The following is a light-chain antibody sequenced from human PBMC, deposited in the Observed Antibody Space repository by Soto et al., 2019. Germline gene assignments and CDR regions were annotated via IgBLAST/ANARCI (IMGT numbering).Light chain of an antibody. CDR2: DND. CDR1: SSNIEHNY. CDR3: GTWDYSLYTAV. V-gene: IGLV1-51*01. J-gene: IGLJ2*01. Sequence: QSVLTQPPSVSAAPGQTVTISCSGNSSNIEHNYVSWYQQLPGAAPKLLIYDNDKRPSGIPDRFSGSKSGTSVTLDITGLQTGDEADYYCGTWDYSLYTAVFGGGTKLTVL.